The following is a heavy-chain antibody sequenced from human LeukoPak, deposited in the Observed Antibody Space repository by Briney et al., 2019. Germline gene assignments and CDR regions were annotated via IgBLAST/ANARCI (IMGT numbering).Heavy chain of an antibody. CDR3: VKVVRDYIDY. CDR2: ITGSGDST. V-gene: IGHV3-23*01. CDR1: GFAFSSFS. D-gene: IGHD3-10*01. J-gene: IGHJ4*02. Sequence: GRSLRPSCAASGFAFSSFSMCWVRQTPGKGLEWVSVITGSGDSTSYADSVKGRFTISRDNSMNTVYLQMNSLTAEDTAIYYCVKVVRDYIDYWGQGTLVTVSS.